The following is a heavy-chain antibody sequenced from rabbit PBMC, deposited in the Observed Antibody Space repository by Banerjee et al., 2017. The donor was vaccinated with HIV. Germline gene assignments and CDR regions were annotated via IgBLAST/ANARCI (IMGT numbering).Heavy chain of an antibody. V-gene: IGHV1S45*01. CDR1: GFSFTYGYV. Sequence: QEQLVESGGGLVQPEGSLTLTCKASGFSFTYGYVMCWVRQAPGKGLEWIGCINSSSGSTVYATWAKGRFTIYRASWTAVTLQMTSLTDADTATYFCARDLTDVIGWNFGWWGPGTLVTVS. CDR2: INSSSGST. J-gene: IGHJ4*01. D-gene: IGHD1-1*01. CDR3: ARDLTDVIGWNFGW.